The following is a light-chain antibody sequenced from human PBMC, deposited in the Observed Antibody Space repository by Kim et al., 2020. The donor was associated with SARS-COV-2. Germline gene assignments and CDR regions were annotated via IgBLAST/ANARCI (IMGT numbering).Light chain of an antibody. CDR2: LGS. J-gene: IGKJ4*01. CDR3: MQALQTPLT. Sequence: PASISCRSSQSLLHSNGYNYLDLYLQKPGQSPQLLIYLGSNRASGVPDRFSGSGSGTDFTLKISRVEAEDVGVYYCMQALQTPLTFGGGTKVDIK. V-gene: IGKV2-28*01. CDR1: QSLLHSNGYNY.